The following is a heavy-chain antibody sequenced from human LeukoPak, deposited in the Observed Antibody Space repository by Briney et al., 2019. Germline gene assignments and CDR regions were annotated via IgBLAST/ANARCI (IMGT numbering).Heavy chain of an antibody. D-gene: IGHD3-10*01. CDR1: GYSFTAFY. J-gene: IGHJ4*02. CDR3: ARDGEYGTGSYYRGSFDY. Sequence: GASVKVSCKASGYSFTAFYIHWVRQAPGQGLEWMGWIHPRSGDTRYAQKFQGRVTMARDTSISTVYMDLSSLGSDDTAVYYYARDGEYGTGSYYRGSFDYWGQGILVTVSS. CDR2: IHPRSGDT. V-gene: IGHV1-2*02.